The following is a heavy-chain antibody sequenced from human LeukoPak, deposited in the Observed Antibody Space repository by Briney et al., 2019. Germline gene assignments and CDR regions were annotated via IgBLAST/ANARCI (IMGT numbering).Heavy chain of an antibody. J-gene: IGHJ5*02. CDR3: TRAPSGYDPNWFDP. CDR1: GFTFGDYA. Sequence: PGRSLRLSCTASGFTFGDYAMSWVRQAPGKGLEWVGFIRSKAYGGTTEYAASVKGRFTIPRDDSKSIAYLQMNSLKTEDTAVYYCTRAPSGYDPNWFDPWGQGTLVTVSS. V-gene: IGHV3-49*04. D-gene: IGHD5-12*01. CDR2: IRSKAYGGTT.